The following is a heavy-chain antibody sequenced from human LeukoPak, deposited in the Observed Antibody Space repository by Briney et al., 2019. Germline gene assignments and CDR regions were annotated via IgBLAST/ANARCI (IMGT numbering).Heavy chain of an antibody. D-gene: IGHD3-16*02. CDR1: GGSFSGYY. CDR3: VRPSGVWGSYRFDY. Sequence: SETLSLTCAVYGGSFSGYYWSWIRQPPGKGLEWIGEINHSGSTNYNPSLKSRVTISVDTSKNQFSLKLSSVTAADTAVYYCVRPSGVWGSYRFDYRGQGTLVTVSS. CDR2: INHSGST. J-gene: IGHJ4*02. V-gene: IGHV4-34*01.